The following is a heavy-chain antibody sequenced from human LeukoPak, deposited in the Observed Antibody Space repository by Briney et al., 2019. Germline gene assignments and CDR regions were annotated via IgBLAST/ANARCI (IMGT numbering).Heavy chain of an antibody. J-gene: IGHJ1*01. CDR3: TRGPPGVTVTYFQH. CDR2: ISSSSSTI. D-gene: IGHD4-11*01. Sequence: GGSLRLSCAASGFTFSSYSMNWVRQAPGEGLEWVSYISSSSSTIYYADSVKGRFTISRDNAKNSLYLQMNSLRAEDTAVYYCTRGPPGVTVTYFQHWGQGTLVTVSS. CDR1: GFTFSSYS. V-gene: IGHV3-48*01.